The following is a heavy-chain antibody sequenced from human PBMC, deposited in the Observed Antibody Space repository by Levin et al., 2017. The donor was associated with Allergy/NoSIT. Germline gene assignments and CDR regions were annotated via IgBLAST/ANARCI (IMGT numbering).Heavy chain of an antibody. V-gene: IGHV4-38-2*02. CDR3: ARESGTTVVTPWIDS. J-gene: IGHJ4*02. Sequence: PSETLSLTCVVSGYSISSGFYWGWIRQPPGKGLEWIGTIHHSGSSYYNPSLKSRVTISVDTSKNQFSLKLNSVTAADTAVYYCARESGTTVVTPWIDSWGQGTLVIVSS. D-gene: IGHD4-23*01. CDR2: IHHSGSS. CDR1: GYSISSGFY.